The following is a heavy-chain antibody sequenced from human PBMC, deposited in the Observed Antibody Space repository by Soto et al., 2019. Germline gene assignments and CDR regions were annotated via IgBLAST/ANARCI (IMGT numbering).Heavy chain of an antibody. J-gene: IGHJ4*02. CDR2: INHSGST. CDR1: CGSFXGYY. D-gene: IGHD3-22*01. CDR3: ARTYYYDSSVH. V-gene: IGHV4-34*01. Sequence: PSETLSLTCGFYCGSFXGYYWSLIRQPPGKGLEWIGEINHSGSTNYNPSLKSRVTISVDTSKNQFSLKLSSVTAADTAVYYCARTYYYDSSVHWGQGTLVTVSS.